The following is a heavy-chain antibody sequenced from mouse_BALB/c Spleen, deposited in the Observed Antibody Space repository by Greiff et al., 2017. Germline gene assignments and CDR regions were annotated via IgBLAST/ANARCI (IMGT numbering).Heavy chain of an antibody. CDR1: GYTFTSYW. D-gene: IGHD3-3*01. CDR2: INPSNGRT. J-gene: IGHJ2*01. V-gene: IGHV1S81*02. Sequence: VQLQQPGAELVKPGASVKLSCKASGYTFTSYWMHWVKQRPGQGLEWIGEINPSNGRTNYNEKFKSKATLTVDKSSSTAYMQLSSLTSEDSAVYYCARGGTYWGQGATRTVSS. CDR3: ARGGTY.